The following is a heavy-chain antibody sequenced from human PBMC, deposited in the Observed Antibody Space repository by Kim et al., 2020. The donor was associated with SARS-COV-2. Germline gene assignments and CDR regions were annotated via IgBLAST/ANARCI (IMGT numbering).Heavy chain of an antibody. CDR2: ISGGGDVI. Sequence: GGSLRLSCAASGFNFITYKMHWVRQAPGKGLEWVSFISGGGDVIYYADSVKGRFTVSRDNSKNSLSLQMDSLRADDTAVYYCARAVDLDSWGQGTLVTVSS. J-gene: IGHJ4*02. V-gene: IGHV3-48*03. CDR1: GFNFITYK. CDR3: ARAVDLDS.